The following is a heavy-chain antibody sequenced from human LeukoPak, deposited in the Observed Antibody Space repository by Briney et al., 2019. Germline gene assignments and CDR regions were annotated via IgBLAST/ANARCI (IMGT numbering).Heavy chain of an antibody. CDR3: ARSVGTSNLYYYYGMDV. CDR2: IYYSGST. J-gene: IGHJ6*02. Sequence: SSETLSLTCTVSGGSISSSSYYWGWIRQPPGKGLEWIGSIYYSGSTYYNPSLKSRVTISVDTSKNQFSLKLSSVTAADTAVYYCARSVGTSNLYYYYGMDVWGQGTTVTVSS. V-gene: IGHV4-39*01. CDR1: GGSISSSSYY. D-gene: IGHD1-1*01.